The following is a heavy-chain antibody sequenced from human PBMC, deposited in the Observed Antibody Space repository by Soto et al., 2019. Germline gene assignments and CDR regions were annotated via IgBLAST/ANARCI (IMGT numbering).Heavy chain of an antibody. CDR3: AREGDSSSIH. Sequence: LSLTCTVSGGSISSGGYYWSWIRQHPGKGLEWIGYIYYSGSTYYNPSLKSRVTISVDMSKNQFSLKLSSVTAADTAVYYCAREGDSSSIHWGQGTLVTVSS. D-gene: IGHD6-6*01. V-gene: IGHV4-31*03. CDR2: IYYSGST. J-gene: IGHJ4*02. CDR1: GGSISSGGYY.